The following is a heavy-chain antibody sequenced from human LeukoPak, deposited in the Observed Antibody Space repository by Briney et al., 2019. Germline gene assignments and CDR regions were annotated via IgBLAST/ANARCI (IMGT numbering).Heavy chain of an antibody. J-gene: IGHJ6*03. CDR1: GGSISSSSYY. CDR3: ARIMVRGVIIYYYYYYMDV. V-gene: IGHV4-39*07. Sequence: PSETLSLTCTVSGGSISSSSYYWGWIRQPPGKGLEWIGSIYYSGSTYYNPSLKSRVTISVDTSENQFSLKLSSVTAADTAVYYCARIMVRGVIIYYYYYYMDVWGKGTTVTVSS. D-gene: IGHD3-10*01. CDR2: IYYSGST.